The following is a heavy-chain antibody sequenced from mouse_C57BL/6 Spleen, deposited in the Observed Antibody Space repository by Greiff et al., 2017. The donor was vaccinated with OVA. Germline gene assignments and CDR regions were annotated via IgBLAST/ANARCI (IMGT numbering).Heavy chain of an antibody. CDR3: ARRYYGSSYVMDY. J-gene: IGHJ4*01. CDR2: IDPSDSYT. D-gene: IGHD1-1*01. V-gene: IGHV1-69*01. Sequence: QVQLQQSGAELVMPGASVKLSCKASGYTFTSYWMHWVKQRPGQGLEWIGEIDPSDSYTNYNQKFKGKSTVTVDKSSSTAYMQLSSLTSEDSAVYYCARRYYGSSYVMDYWGQGTSVTVSS. CDR1: GYTFTSYW.